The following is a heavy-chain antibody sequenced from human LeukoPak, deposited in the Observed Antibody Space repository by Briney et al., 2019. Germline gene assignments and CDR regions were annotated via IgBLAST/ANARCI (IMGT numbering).Heavy chain of an antibody. CDR2: INPNSGGT. V-gene: IGHV1-2*02. CDR1: GYTFTGYY. D-gene: IGHD6-6*01. J-gene: IGHJ4*02. CDR3: ARGISSSFPAGY. Sequence: ASVKVPCKASGYTFTGYYMHWVRQAPGQGLEWMGWINPNSGGTNYAQKFQGRVTMTRDTSISTAYMELSRLRPDDTAVYYCARGISSSFPAGYWGQGTLVTVSS.